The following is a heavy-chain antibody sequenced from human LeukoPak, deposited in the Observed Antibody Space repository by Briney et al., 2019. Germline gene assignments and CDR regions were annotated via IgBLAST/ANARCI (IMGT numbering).Heavy chain of an antibody. Sequence: SETLSLTCTVSGGSISSYYWSWIRQPPGKGLEWIGYIYYSGSTNYNPSLKSRVTISVDTSKNQFSLKLSSVTAADTAVYYCARHLRVAGSAEYYYYGMDVWGQGTTVTVSS. CDR2: IYYSGST. CDR1: GGSISSYY. J-gene: IGHJ6*02. D-gene: IGHD6-19*01. V-gene: IGHV4-59*01. CDR3: ARHLRVAGSAEYYYYGMDV.